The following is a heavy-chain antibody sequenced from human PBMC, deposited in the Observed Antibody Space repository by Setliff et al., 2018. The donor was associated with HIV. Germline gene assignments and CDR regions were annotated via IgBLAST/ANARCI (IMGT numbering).Heavy chain of an antibody. V-gene: IGHV4-39*02. CDR2: MYYTGST. CDR1: GGSTDSGSCY. D-gene: IGHD6-19*01. J-gene: IGHJ4*02. Sequence: SETLSLTCTVSGGSTDSGSCYWAWIRQPPGKGLEWIGSMYYTGSTYYNPSLKSRVTISIDTSKNQFSLKLNSVTAADTAMYYCARDGGSSGWYFVLGYSDYWGPGTLVTVSS. CDR3: ARDGGSSGWYFVLGYSDY.